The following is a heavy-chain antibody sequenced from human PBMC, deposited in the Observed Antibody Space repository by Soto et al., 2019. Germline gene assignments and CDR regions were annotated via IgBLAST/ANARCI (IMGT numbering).Heavy chain of an antibody. V-gene: IGHV3-74*01. CDR3: ARALESLVPTGF. J-gene: IGHJ4*02. Sequence: EVQLVESGGGLVQPGGSLRLSCAASGFTFSNYWRYWVRQGPGKGLAWVSRINGDGTYTSSADSVKGRFAISRDNAKNPLYLQINRLRTVDTAVYYCARALESLVPTGFWGQGTLVTVSS. CDR2: INGDGTYT. CDR1: GFTFSNYW. D-gene: IGHD2-2*01.